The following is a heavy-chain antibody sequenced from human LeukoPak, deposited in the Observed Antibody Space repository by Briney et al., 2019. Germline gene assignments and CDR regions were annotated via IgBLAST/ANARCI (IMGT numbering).Heavy chain of an antibody. V-gene: IGHV4-59*01. D-gene: IGHD3-22*01. CDR3: WKILVGSGAVFDV. J-gene: IGHJ3*01. CDR2: IHYTGIT. CDR1: GVSMNNYY. Sequence: WETLSLTCSVSGVSMNNYYGLWIRQPRGKGLEWIAYIHYTGITNYNPFLRSRVTISLDATKSHFFLKMNSSTGADTASFYCWKILVGSGAVFDVWGQGTMVTVSS.